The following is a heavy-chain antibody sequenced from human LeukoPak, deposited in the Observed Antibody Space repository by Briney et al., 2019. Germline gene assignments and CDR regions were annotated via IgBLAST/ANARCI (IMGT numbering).Heavy chain of an antibody. D-gene: IGHD2-2*01. CDR1: GFTFSSYA. V-gene: IGHV3-23*01. J-gene: IGHJ1*01. CDR2: ISGSGGST. CDR3: AKDFPRHCSSTSCYLGYFQH. Sequence: GGSLRLPCAASGFTFSSYAMSWVRQAPGKGLEWVSAISGSGGSTYYADSVKGRFTISRDNSKNTLYLQMNSLRAEDTAVYYCAKDFPRHCSSTSCYLGYFQHWGQGTLVTVSS.